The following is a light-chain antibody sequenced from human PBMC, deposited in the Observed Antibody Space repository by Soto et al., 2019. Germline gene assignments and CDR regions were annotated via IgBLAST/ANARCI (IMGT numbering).Light chain of an antibody. CDR3: MQGKQPPPV. J-gene: IGKJ3*01. CDR2: QDF. Sequence: DIVMTQTPLSLSVNHGQPASISCKSSQSLLHSDGKTFLYWYLQKAGLPPQLLIYQDFTRLSGVPDRFSGSGAGTDFTQTISQVDAEDVGVYYCMQGKQPPPVLGPGTKLDI. CDR1: QSLLHSDGKTF. V-gene: IGKV2D-29*01.